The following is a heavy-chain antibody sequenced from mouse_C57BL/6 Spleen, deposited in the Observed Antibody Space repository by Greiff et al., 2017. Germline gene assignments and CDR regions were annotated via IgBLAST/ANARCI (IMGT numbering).Heavy chain of an antibody. D-gene: IGHD2-12*01. V-gene: IGHV3-6*01. CDR1: GYSITSGYY. CDR3: TIYNYDALAY. CDR2: ISYDGSN. Sequence: EVQLHESGPGLVKPSQSLSLTCSVTGYSITSGYYWNWIRQFPGNKLEWMGYISYDGSNNYNPSLKNRISITRDTSKNQYFLKLNSVTTEDTATYCCTIYNYDALAYWGQGTPVTVSA. J-gene: IGHJ3*01.